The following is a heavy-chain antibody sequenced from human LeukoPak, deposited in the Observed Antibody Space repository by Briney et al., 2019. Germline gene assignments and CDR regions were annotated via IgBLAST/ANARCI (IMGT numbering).Heavy chain of an antibody. Sequence: GESLKISCKGSGYSFTSYWIGWVRQMPGKGLEWMGIIYPGDSDTRYSPSFQGQVTISADKSISTAYLEWSSLKASDTAMYYCASHTSERGGHARGAFDIWGQGTMVTVSS. J-gene: IGHJ3*02. D-gene: IGHD2-15*01. V-gene: IGHV5-51*01. CDR3: ASHTSERGGHARGAFDI. CDR1: GYSFTSYW. CDR2: IYPGDSDT.